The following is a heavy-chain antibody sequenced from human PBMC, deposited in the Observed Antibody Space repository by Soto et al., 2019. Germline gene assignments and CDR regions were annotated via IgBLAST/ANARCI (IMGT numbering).Heavy chain of an antibody. D-gene: IGHD3-9*01. CDR1: GGSISSGDYY. CDR3: ARQRYYDILTGYYTYYYYGMDV. Sequence: TLSLTCTVSGGSISSGDYYWSWIRQPPGKGLEWIGYIYYSGSTYYNPSLKSRVTISVDTSKNQFSLKLSSVTAADTAVYYCARQRYYDILTGYYTYYYYGMDVWGQGTTVTVSS. CDR2: IYYSGST. J-gene: IGHJ6*02. V-gene: IGHV4-30-4*01.